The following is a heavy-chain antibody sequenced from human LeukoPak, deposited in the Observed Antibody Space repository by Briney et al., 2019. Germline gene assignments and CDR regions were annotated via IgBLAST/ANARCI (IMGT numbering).Heavy chain of an antibody. V-gene: IGHV1-24*01. CDR3: ATARRYYYGSRSLSY. CDR2: FDPEDGET. J-gene: IGHJ4*02. CDR1: GYSLSELS. Sequence: GASVKVSCKVSGYSLSELSMHWVRQAPGKGLEWMGGFDPEDGETIYGQKFQGRVTMTEDTSTDRAYMELSSLRFEDTAVYYCATARRYYYGSRSLSYWGQGTLVTVSS. D-gene: IGHD3-10*01.